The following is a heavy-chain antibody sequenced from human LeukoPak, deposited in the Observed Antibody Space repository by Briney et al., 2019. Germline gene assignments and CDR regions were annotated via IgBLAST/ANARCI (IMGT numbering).Heavy chain of an antibody. D-gene: IGHD6-13*01. V-gene: IGHV4-39*01. J-gene: IGHJ4*02. CDR1: GDSISSNSYY. Sequence: SETLSLTCTVSGDSISSNSYYWGWIRQPPGKGLEWIGSIYYSGSTYYNLSLKSRVTISVDTSKTQFSLKLNSVTAADTAVYYCARGGGYSSSRWSYWGQGTLVTVSS. CDR2: IYYSGST. CDR3: ARGGGYSSSRWSY.